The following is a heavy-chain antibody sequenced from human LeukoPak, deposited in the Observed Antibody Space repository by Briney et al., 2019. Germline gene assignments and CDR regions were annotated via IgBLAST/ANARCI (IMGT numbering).Heavy chain of an antibody. J-gene: IGHJ4*02. CDR2: IYSGGSI. CDR1: GFTVSDNY. D-gene: IGHD3-22*01. Sequence: GGSLRLSCAASGFTVSDNYMSWVRQAPGKGLEWVSVIYSGGSIYYTDSVKGRFTISRHNSKNTLYLQMNSLGTEDTDVYYCASGSRLDYWGQGTLVTVSS. V-gene: IGHV3-53*04. CDR3: ASGSRLDY.